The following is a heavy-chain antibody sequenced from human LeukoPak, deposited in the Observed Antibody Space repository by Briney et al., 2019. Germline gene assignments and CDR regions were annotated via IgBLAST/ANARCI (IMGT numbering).Heavy chain of an antibody. J-gene: IGHJ3*02. CDR3: ARHGCSGATCQMRFAFDI. Sequence: TTSETLSLTCTVSGGSISSSTFYWGWIRQPPGKGLEWIGSIYESGTTYYNPSLKSRVTISLDTSKDQFSLKVTSVTAADTAIYYCARHGCSGATCQMRFAFDIWGQGTMVTVSS. CDR1: GGSISSSTFY. V-gene: IGHV4-39*01. D-gene: IGHD2-15*01. CDR2: IYESGTT.